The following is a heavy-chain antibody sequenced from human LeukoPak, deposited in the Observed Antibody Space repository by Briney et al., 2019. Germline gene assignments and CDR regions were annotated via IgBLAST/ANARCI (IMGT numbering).Heavy chain of an antibody. V-gene: IGHV3-7*01. CDR2: VKQDGREE. CDR3: TTLGYHLDS. J-gene: IGHJ4*02. CDR1: GFMFSSYY. D-gene: IGHD3-22*01. Sequence: GGSLRLSCSVSGFMFSSYYMSWVRQPPGKGLEWVANVKQDGREEYYVDSVKGRFTISRDNAKNSLYLQMNSLRAEDTALYYCTTLGYHLDSWGQGPLVTVSS.